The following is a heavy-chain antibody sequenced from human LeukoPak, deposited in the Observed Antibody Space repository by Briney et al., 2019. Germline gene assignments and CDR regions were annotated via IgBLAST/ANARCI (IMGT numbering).Heavy chain of an antibody. CDR1: GFTFSSYN. J-gene: IGHJ4*02. CDR2: ITSSGTTI. Sequence: GGSLRLSCAASGFTFSSYNMNWVRQAPGKGLECVSYITSSGTTIYYADSVKGRFTISRDNSKNTLYLQMNSLRAEDTAAYYCATVRGCGGDCYYIDYWGQGTLVTVSS. CDR3: ATVRGCGGDCYYIDY. V-gene: IGHV3-48*01. D-gene: IGHD2-21*02.